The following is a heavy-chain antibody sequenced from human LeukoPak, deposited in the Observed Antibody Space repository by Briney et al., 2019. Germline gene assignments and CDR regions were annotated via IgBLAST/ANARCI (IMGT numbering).Heavy chain of an antibody. CDR2: IYHGGRT. J-gene: IGHJ4*02. D-gene: IGHD3-10*01. V-gene: IGHV4-59*08. CDR1: GGSISSYY. Sequence: SETLSLTCTVSGGSISSYYWSWIRQPPGKGLEWIGYIYHGGRTDYNPPLKSRVTISVDTSKNQFSLKLSSVTAADTAVYFCARGFRGPNFDHWGQGTLVTVSS. CDR3: ARGFRGPNFDH.